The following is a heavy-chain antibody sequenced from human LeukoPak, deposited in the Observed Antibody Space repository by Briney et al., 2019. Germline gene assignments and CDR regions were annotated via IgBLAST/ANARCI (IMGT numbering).Heavy chain of an antibody. Sequence: SETLSLTCTVSGGSISSYYWSWIRQPAGKGLEWIGRIYTSGSTNYNPSLKSRVTMSVDTSKNQFSLKLSSVTAADTAVYYCARAGGQQLVGYYYYYYMDVWGKGTTVTVSS. CDR2: IYTSGST. CDR3: ARAGGQQLVGYYYYYYMDV. J-gene: IGHJ6*03. D-gene: IGHD6-13*01. V-gene: IGHV4-4*07. CDR1: GGSISSYY.